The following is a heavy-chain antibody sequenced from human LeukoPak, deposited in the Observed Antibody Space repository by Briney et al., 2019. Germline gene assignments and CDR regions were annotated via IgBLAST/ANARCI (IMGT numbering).Heavy chain of an antibody. J-gene: IGHJ4*02. Sequence: SVKVSCKASGGTFSSYTISWVRQAPGQGLEWMGRIIPILGIANYAQKFQGRVTITADKSTSTAYMALSSLRSEDTAVYSCARPRYCSSTSCYWAFDYWGQGTLVTVSS. V-gene: IGHV1-69*02. CDR1: GGTFSSYT. CDR3: ARPRYCSSTSCYWAFDY. D-gene: IGHD2-2*01. CDR2: IIPILGIA.